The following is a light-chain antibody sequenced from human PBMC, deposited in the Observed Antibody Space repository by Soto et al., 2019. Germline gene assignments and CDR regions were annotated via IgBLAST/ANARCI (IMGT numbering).Light chain of an antibody. V-gene: IGLV1-51*01. Sequence: QSALTQPPSVSAAPGQKVTISCSGTSSNIGNNYVSWYQQLPGTAPKLLIYDNNKRPSGIPDRFSGSKSGTSATLGITGLQTEDEADYYCGTWDSSLSAGVFGTGTKVTVL. J-gene: IGLJ1*01. CDR3: GTWDSSLSAGV. CDR1: SSNIGNNY. CDR2: DNN.